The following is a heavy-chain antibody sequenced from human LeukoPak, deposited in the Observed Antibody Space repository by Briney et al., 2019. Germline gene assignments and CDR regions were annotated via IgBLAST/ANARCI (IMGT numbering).Heavy chain of an antibody. V-gene: IGHV3-30-3*01. CDR1: GFTFSSYA. J-gene: IGHJ6*02. CDR3: ARDESRSSTYYDSSGPLSYYGMDV. CDR2: ISYDGSNK. D-gene: IGHD3-22*01. Sequence: GGSLRLSCAASGFTFSSYAMHWVRQAPGKGLEWVAVISYDGSNKYYADSVKGRFTISRDNSKNTLYLQMNSLRAEDTAVYYCARDESRSSTYYDSSGPLSYYGMDVWGQGTTVTVSS.